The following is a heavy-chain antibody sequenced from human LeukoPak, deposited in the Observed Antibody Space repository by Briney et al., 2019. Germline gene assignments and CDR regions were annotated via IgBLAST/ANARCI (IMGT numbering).Heavy chain of an antibody. J-gene: IGHJ4*02. D-gene: IGHD3-10*01. Sequence: GESLKISCKGSGYSFANYWIGWVRQMPGKGLEWMGIIYPGDSDTRYSPSFEGQVTISADNSISTAYLQWSSLKASDTAMYYCATHNYYGSGTYYDYWGQGTLVTVSS. V-gene: IGHV5-51*01. CDR1: GYSFANYW. CDR3: ATHNYYGSGTYYDY. CDR2: IYPGDSDT.